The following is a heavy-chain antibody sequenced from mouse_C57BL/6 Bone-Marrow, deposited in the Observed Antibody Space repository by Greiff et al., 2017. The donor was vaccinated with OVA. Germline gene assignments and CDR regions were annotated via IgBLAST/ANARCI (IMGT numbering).Heavy chain of an antibody. V-gene: IGHV5-6*01. CDR1: GFTFSSHG. Sequence: EVQGVESGGDLVKPGGSLKLSCAASGFTFSSHGMSWVRQTPDKRLEWVATICSGGSYTYHPNSVKGRFDITRDNAQNTLFLRMSSLKSEDTAMYYCASIYGYDGYWGQGTTLTVSS. D-gene: IGHD2-2*01. J-gene: IGHJ2*01. CDR2: ICSGGSYT. CDR3: ASIYGYDGY.